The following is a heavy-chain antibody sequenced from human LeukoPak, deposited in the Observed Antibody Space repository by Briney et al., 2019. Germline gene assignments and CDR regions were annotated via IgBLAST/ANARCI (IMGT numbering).Heavy chain of an antibody. CDR2: INHSGST. Sequence: SETLSLTCAVYGGSFSGYYWSWIRQPPGKGLEWIGEINHSGSTNYNPSLKSRVTISVDTSKNQFSLKLSSVTAADTAVYYCARETRGYSYGYAGYFDYWGQGTLVIVSS. D-gene: IGHD5-18*01. V-gene: IGHV4-34*01. J-gene: IGHJ4*02. CDR3: ARETRGYSYGYAGYFDY. CDR1: GGSFSGYY.